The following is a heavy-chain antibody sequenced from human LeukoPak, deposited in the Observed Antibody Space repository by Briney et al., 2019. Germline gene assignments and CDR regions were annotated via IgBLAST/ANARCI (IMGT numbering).Heavy chain of an antibody. CDR2: VTSSSSYV. J-gene: IGHJ6*03. CDR3: ARDPYSGNYGNTYYYYMDV. V-gene: IGHV3-21*06. Sequence: GGSLRLSCEASGFTFSSYNMNWVRQAPGKRLEWVSSVTSSSSYVFYADSVKGRFTISRDNAKNSLYLQMNSLTAEDTAVYYCARDPYSGNYGNTYYYYMDVWGKGTTVTISS. CDR1: GFTFSSYN. D-gene: IGHD1-26*01.